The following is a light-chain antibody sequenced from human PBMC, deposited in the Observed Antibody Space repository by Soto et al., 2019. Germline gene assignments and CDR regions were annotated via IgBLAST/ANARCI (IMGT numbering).Light chain of an antibody. CDR3: QQYHRYSRT. V-gene: IGKV1-5*01. Sequence: DIQMTQSPSTLSASVGDRVTVTCRASQSINSWLAWYQQKPGKAPKLLIYDASSLQSGVPSRFTGSGFGTEFTLTISSLQPDDFATYYCQQYHRYSRTFGQGTKVEIE. CDR1: QSINSW. CDR2: DAS. J-gene: IGKJ1*01.